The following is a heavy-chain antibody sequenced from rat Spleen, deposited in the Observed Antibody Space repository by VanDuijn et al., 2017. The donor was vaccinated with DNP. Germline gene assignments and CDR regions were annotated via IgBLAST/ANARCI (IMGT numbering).Heavy chain of an antibody. V-gene: IGHV2-63*01. CDR2: MRYNGDT. Sequence: QVQLKESGPGLVQPSQTLSLTCTVSGLSLTSSSVNWIRQPPGKGLEWMGRMRYNGDTSYNSALKSRLSISRDTSKSQVFLKMNSLQTEDTATYYCARYSTSFVLDAWGQGTSVTVSS. J-gene: IGHJ4*01. CDR3: ARYSTSFVLDA. CDR1: GLSLTSSS. D-gene: IGHD1-2*01.